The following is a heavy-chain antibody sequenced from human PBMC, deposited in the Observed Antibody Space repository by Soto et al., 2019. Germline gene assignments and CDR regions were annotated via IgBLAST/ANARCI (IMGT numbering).Heavy chain of an antibody. CDR1: GYTFTGYY. D-gene: IGHD6-19*01. V-gene: IGHV1-2*04. CDR3: ARFGRAIAVAGTFSHY. J-gene: IGHJ4*02. Sequence: GASVKVSCKASGYTFTGYYMHWVRQAPGQGLEWMGWINPNSGGTNYAQKFQGWVTMTRDTSISTAYMELSRLRSDDTAVYYCARFGRAIAVAGTFSHYLGQGTLVTVPS. CDR2: INPNSGGT.